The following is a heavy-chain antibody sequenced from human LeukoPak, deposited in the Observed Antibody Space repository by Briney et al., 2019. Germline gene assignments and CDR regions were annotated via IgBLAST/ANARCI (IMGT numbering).Heavy chain of an antibody. CDR1: GGSISSYY. CDR2: ICYSGST. V-gene: IGHV4-59*01. J-gene: IGHJ4*02. CDR3: ARCYGDYVGPYYFDY. Sequence: KPSETLSLTCTVSGGSISSYYWSWIRQPPGKGLEWIGYICYSGSTNYNPSLKSRVTISVDTSKNQFSLKLSSVTAADTAVYYCARCYGDYVGPYYFDYWGQGTLVTVSS. D-gene: IGHD4-17*01.